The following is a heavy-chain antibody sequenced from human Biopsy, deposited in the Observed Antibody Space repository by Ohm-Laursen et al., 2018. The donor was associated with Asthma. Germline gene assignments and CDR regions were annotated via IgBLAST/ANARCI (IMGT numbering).Heavy chain of an antibody. CDR1: GFTFSNYG. Sequence: SLRLSCAAPGFTFSNYGMHWVRQAPGKGLDWVAVISFDGSNKNYTDSVKGRFTISRDNSRNTLHLQMNSLRAEDTAVYYCARVSSYWAFDPWGQGTLVTVSS. CDR3: ARVSSYWAFDP. V-gene: IGHV3-30*03. CDR2: ISFDGSNK. D-gene: IGHD3-16*02. J-gene: IGHJ5*02.